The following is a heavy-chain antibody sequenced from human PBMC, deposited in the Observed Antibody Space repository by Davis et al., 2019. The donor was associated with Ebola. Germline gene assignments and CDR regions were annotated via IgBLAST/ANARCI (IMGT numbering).Heavy chain of an antibody. CDR3: AKSRSLGGADY. D-gene: IGHD3-16*01. V-gene: IGHV3-9*01. CDR2: ISWNGNSI. CDR1: GFTFHDHA. Sequence: SLKIPCTGPGFTFHDHALHWVRQVPGKGLEWVSSISWNGNSIAYGDSVKGRFTISRDNAKNSLYLHRNSLRTEDTALYYCAKSRSLGGADYWGQGTLVTVSS. J-gene: IGHJ4*02.